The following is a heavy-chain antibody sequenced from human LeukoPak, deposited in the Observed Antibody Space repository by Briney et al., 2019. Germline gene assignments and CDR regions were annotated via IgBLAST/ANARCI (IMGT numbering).Heavy chain of an antibody. Sequence: GASVKVSCNASGGTFSSYAISWVRQAPAQGLEWMGGIIPIFGTANYAQKFQGRVTITADESTSTAYMELSSLRSEDTAVYYCARLWLSLIDSDYWGQGTLVTVSS. CDR2: IIPIFGTA. CDR3: ARLWLSLIDSDY. J-gene: IGHJ4*02. V-gene: IGHV1-69*13. CDR1: GGTFSSYA. D-gene: IGHD3-22*01.